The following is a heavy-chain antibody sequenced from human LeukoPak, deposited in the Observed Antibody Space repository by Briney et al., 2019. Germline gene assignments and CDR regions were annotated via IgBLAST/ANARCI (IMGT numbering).Heavy chain of an antibody. CDR2: FDPEDGET. Sequence: ASVKVSCKASGGAFSSYAISWVRQAPGQGLEWMGGFDPEDGETIYAQKFQGRVAMTEDTSTDTAYMELSSLRSEDTAVYYCATEMRYYYDSSGYQTYFDYWGQGTLVTVSS. V-gene: IGHV1-24*01. D-gene: IGHD3-22*01. J-gene: IGHJ4*02. CDR1: GGAFSSYA. CDR3: ATEMRYYYDSSGYQTYFDY.